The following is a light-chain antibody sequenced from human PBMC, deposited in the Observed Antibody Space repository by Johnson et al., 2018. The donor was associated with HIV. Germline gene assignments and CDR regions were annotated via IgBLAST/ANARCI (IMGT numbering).Light chain of an antibody. CDR3: GTWDSSLSAGV. CDR1: SSNIGNNY. CDR2: KNN. Sequence: QSVLTQPPSVSAAPGQKVTISCSGSSSNIGNNYVSWYQVLPGTAPKLLIYKNNERPSGIPDRFSGSKSGTSATLGITGLQTGDEADYYCGTWDSSLSAGVFGAGTKVTVL. J-gene: IGLJ1*01. V-gene: IGLV1-51*02.